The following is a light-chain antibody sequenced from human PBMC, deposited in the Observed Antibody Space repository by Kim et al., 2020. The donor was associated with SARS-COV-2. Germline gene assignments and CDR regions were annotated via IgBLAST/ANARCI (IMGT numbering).Light chain of an antibody. Sequence: DIVMTQSPDSLAVSLGERATINCKSSQSVLYSSNNKNYLAWYQQNPGQPPKLLIYWASTRESGVPDRFSGSESGTDFTLTISSLQAEDVAVYYCQQYYTTPYTFGQGTKLEI. J-gene: IGKJ2*01. CDR1: QSVLYSSNNKNY. CDR2: WAS. CDR3: QQYYTTPYT. V-gene: IGKV4-1*01.